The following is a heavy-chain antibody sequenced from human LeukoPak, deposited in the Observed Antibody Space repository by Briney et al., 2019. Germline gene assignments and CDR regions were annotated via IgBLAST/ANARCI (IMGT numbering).Heavy chain of an antibody. V-gene: IGHV3-23*01. CDR2: ISDSGSRT. D-gene: IGHD2-15*01. J-gene: IGHJ4*02. Sequence: GGSLRLSCAASGFPFSSYAMSWVRQAPGKGLEWVSVISDSGSRTYSAASVKGRFTISRDNSKDTLYLQMNSLRAEDTAVYYCARTYCIGSSCPGVFEYWGQGTLVTVSS. CDR3: ARTYCIGSSCPGVFEY. CDR1: GFPFSSYA.